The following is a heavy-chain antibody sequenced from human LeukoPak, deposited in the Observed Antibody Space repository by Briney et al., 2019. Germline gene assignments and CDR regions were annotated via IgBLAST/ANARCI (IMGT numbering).Heavy chain of an antibody. CDR1: GYSISSGYY. CDR3: ARDRGIAVAGTRKYGIDY. CDR2: IYQSGST. V-gene: IGHV4-38-2*02. Sequence: SETLSLTCTVSGYSISSGYYWGWIRQPPGKGLEWIGSIYQSGSTYYNPSLKSRVTISVDTSKNQFSLQLNSVTPEDTAVYYCARDRGIAVAGTRKYGIDYWGQGTLVTVSS. J-gene: IGHJ4*02. D-gene: IGHD6-19*01.